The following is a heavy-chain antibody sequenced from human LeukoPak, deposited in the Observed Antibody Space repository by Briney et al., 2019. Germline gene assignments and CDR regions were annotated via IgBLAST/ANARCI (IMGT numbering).Heavy chain of an antibody. D-gene: IGHD3-10*01. V-gene: IGHV3-7*01. Sequence: GGSLRLSCAASAFTFSRYWTTWVRQAPGKGLEWVANINEDGSEKYYLDSVRGRFTISRDNAKNSLYLQMDSLRAEDTAVYYCARLFVYGSGAKAFDYWGQGALVTVSS. J-gene: IGHJ4*02. CDR3: ARLFVYGSGAKAFDY. CDR1: AFTFSRYW. CDR2: INEDGSEK.